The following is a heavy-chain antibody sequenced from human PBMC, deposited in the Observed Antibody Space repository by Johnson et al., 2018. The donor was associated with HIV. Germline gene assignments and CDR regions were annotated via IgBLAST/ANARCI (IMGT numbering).Heavy chain of an antibody. Sequence: QVQLVESGGGVVQPGRSLRLSCAASGFSFSSYVMHWVRQAPGKGLEGVSVIYSGGSTYYTDSVKGRFTISRDNSKNTLFLQMNSLRAEDTAVYYCAKDAAAAALRAFDNWGQGTMVTVSS. V-gene: IGHV3-NL1*01. CDR3: AKDAAAAALRAFDN. CDR2: IYSGGST. CDR1: GFSFSSYV. D-gene: IGHD6-13*01. J-gene: IGHJ3*02.